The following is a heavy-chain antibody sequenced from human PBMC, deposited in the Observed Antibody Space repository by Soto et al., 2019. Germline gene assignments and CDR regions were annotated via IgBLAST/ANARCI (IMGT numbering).Heavy chain of an antibody. D-gene: IGHD6-19*01. CDR1: GYTFTNYD. CDR3: ARDRLARGIPVAGRIDY. V-gene: IGHV1-3*01. Sequence: GASVKVSCKASGYTFTNYDMHWLRQAPGQRLEWMAWINAGNGNTKYSQKFQGRVTVARDTSANTAYMELSSLTSEDTAVYYCARDRLARGIPVAGRIDYWGQGALVTVSS. J-gene: IGHJ4*02. CDR2: INAGNGNT.